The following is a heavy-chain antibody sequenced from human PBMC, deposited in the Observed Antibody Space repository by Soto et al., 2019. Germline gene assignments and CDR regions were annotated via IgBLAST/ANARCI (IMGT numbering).Heavy chain of an antibody. J-gene: IGHJ4*02. D-gene: IGHD5-12*01. V-gene: IGHV3-30*18. CDR3: VKDQRTSGTAFDY. Sequence: QVQLVESGGGVVQPGRSLRLSCAASGFTFSSYGMHWVRQAPGKGLEWVAVISYDGSNKYYADSVKGRFTISRDNSKNTLYLQMNSLRAEDTAVYYCVKDQRTSGTAFDYWGQGTLVTVSS. CDR2: ISYDGSNK. CDR1: GFTFSSYG.